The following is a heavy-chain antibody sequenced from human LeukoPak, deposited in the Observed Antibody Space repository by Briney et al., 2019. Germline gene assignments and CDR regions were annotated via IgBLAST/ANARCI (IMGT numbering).Heavy chain of an antibody. V-gene: IGHV4-59*11. CDR2: IYYSGSA. CDR3: ARGYSAAGRFNY. CDR1: GGSLSSHY. J-gene: IGHJ4*02. Sequence: SETLSLTCIVSGGSLSSHYWSWIRPPPGEGLGWIGYIYYSGSANYNPSPKRRVTIPVDTSKNQVYLKLSCVTAADTAVYFCARGYSAAGRFNYWGQGTLVTVSS. D-gene: IGHD6-13*01.